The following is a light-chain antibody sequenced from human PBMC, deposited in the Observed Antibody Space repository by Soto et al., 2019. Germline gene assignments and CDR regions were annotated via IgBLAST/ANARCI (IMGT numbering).Light chain of an antibody. CDR1: QSVGSD. Sequence: EIVMTQSPATLSVSPGERATLSCRASQSVGSDLAWYQQKPGQAPRLIIYGASSRAAGIPDRFSGSGSGTDFTLTISRLEPEDFAVYYCQQYGSSPLTFGGGTKVDIK. CDR2: GAS. V-gene: IGKV3-20*01. J-gene: IGKJ4*01. CDR3: QQYGSSPLT.